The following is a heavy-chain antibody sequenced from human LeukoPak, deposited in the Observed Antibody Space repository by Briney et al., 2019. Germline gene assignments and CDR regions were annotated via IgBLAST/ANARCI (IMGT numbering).Heavy chain of an antibody. Sequence: PGGSLRLSCAASGFTFSSYGMHWVRQAPGKGLEWVAVIWYDGSNKYYADSVKGRFTISRDNSKNTLYLQMNSLRAEDTAVYYCARDSRRGYSYGQTDYWGQGTLVTVSS. CDR1: GFTFSSYG. D-gene: IGHD5-18*01. J-gene: IGHJ4*02. CDR3: ARDSRRGYSYGQTDY. V-gene: IGHV3-33*01. CDR2: IWYDGSNK.